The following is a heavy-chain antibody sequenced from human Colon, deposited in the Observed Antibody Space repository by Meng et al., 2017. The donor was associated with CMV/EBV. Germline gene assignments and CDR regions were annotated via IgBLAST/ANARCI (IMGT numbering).Heavy chain of an antibody. CDR1: GYTFTTYG. Sequence: KDSGYTFTTYGISWVRQAPGQGLEWMGWISAYNGNTNYAQILQGRVTMTTDTSTSTAYMELRSLRSDDTAVYYCTRESEQARKIVFQHWGQGTLVTVSS. CDR2: ISAYNGNT. V-gene: IGHV1-18*01. D-gene: IGHD3-22*01. CDR3: TRESEQARKIVFQH. J-gene: IGHJ1*01.